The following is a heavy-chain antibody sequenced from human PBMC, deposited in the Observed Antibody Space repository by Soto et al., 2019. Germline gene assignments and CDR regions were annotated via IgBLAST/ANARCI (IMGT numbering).Heavy chain of an antibody. D-gene: IGHD2-15*01. V-gene: IGHV5-51*01. CDR2: VYPRDSDT. CDR3: ARPPLPGYSIHFNS. J-gene: IGHJ4*02. Sequence: PGESLKISCNASGCIFIDYWIGWVRQMPGKGLEWMGIVYPRDSDTRYSPSFQGQVTISADRSTGTAFLQWRSLKASDTTLYYCARPPLPGYSIHFNSWGQGTLVTVSS. CDR1: GCIFIDYW.